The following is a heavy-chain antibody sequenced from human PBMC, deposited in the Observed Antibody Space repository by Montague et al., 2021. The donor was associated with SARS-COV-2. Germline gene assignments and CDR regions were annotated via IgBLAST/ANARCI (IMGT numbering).Heavy chain of an antibody. CDR1: GFSFSDYY. CDR2: ISSGGLSI. J-gene: IGHJ4*02. Sequence: LRLSCAASGFSFSDYYMTWIRQAPGKGLEWVSYISSGGLSIYYSDSVKGRFTISRDNANKILFLQMNSPRAEDTAVYYCARRGKAITVPYFDYWGQGTPVAVSS. V-gene: IGHV3-11*01. D-gene: IGHD3-3*01. CDR3: ARRGKAITVPYFDY.